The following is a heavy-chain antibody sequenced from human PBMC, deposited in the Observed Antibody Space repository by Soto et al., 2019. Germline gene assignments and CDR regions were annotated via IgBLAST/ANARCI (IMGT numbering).Heavy chain of an antibody. Sequence: PSETMSLTCTVSGAPITSSDLAWIRQPPGEGLEWVGAVYHTGSVNYNPSLKSRVTMSVDTSKDQFSLKLNSVTATDTAVYYCGREGGYGGHVEYWGQGTLVTVSS. CDR2: VYHTGSV. V-gene: IGHV4-59*01. CDR3: GREGGYGGHVEY. CDR1: GAPITSSD. J-gene: IGHJ4*02. D-gene: IGHD5-12*01.